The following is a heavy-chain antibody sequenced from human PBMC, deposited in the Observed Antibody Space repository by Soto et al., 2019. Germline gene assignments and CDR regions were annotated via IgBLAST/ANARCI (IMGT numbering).Heavy chain of an antibody. Sequence: EVQLVESGGGLVQPGGSLRLSCAASGFTLSSYNMNWVSQAPGKGLEWVSYISGSSDTIYYADSVKGRFTISRDNAKNSLYLQMDSLRDEDTAVYYCARDHGGSTWFVGIYHYFGVDVWGQGTTVTVSS. CDR3: ARDHGGSTWFVGIYHYFGVDV. CDR1: GFTLSSYN. V-gene: IGHV3-48*02. CDR2: ISGSSDTI. D-gene: IGHD6-13*01. J-gene: IGHJ6*02.